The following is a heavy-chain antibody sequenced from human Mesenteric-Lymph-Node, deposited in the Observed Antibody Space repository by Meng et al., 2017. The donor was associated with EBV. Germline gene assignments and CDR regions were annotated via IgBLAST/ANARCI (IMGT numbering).Heavy chain of an antibody. CDR3: ARAPASSSRYHWYFDL. Sequence: EVQLLESGGXLVKPGXSLRLSGATSGFTFNSYSMNWVRLAPGKGLEWVSSITSSGSYIYYADSMKGRFTISRDNAKNSLFLQMNSLRAEDTAVYYCARAPASSSRYHWYFDLWGRGTLVTVSS. CDR2: ITSSGSYI. D-gene: IGHD6-13*01. V-gene: IGHV3-21*01. J-gene: IGHJ2*01. CDR1: GFTFNSYS.